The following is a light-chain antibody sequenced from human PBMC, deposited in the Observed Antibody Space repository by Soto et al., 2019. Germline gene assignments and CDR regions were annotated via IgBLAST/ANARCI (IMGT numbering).Light chain of an antibody. J-gene: IGKJ4*01. Sequence: DIQMTQSRSTLPASVGDRVTITCRANQRISTWLAWYQQKPGKAPNLLIYKASRLETGVPSRFSGSGSGTEYTLTISFLQPDDFATYYCQQYNSYSPLTFGGGTKVDIK. CDR2: KAS. CDR1: QRISTW. V-gene: IGKV1-5*03. CDR3: QQYNSYSPLT.